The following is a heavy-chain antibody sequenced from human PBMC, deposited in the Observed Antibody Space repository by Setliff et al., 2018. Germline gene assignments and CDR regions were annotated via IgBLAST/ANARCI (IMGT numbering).Heavy chain of an antibody. CDR3: ARTCSGSGCYAGLES. V-gene: IGHV3-33*08. Sequence: GGSLRLSCAASGFTFSTYRMHWVRQAPGKGLEWVAVIWGDGVNKFHADSVKGRFTISRDNSKNTLYLQMNSLRPEETAVYYCARTCSGSGCYAGLESWGQGTPVTVSS. CDR1: GFTFSTYR. D-gene: IGHD2-15*01. J-gene: IGHJ4*02. CDR2: IWGDGVNK.